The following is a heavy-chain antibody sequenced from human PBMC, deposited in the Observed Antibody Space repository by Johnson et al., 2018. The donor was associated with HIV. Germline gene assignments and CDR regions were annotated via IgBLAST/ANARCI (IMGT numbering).Heavy chain of an antibody. Sequence: VQLVESGGGLVKPGGSLRLSCAASEFTVSSNYMSWVRQAPGKGLEWVSAISGSGGSTYYADSVKGRFTISRDNSKNTLYLQMNSLRAEDTAVYYCVRRFYDSSAFDIWGQGTLVTVSS. CDR2: ISGSGGST. D-gene: IGHD3-22*01. V-gene: IGHV3-23*04. CDR1: EFTVSSNY. J-gene: IGHJ3*02. CDR3: VRRFYDSSAFDI.